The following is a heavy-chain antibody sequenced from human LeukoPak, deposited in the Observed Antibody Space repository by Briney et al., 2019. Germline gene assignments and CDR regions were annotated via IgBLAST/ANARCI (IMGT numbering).Heavy chain of an antibody. Sequence: GGSLRLSCAASGFTFSSYAMHWVRQAPGKGLEWVAVISYDGSNKYYADSVKGRFTISRDNSKNTLYLQMNSLRAEDTAVYYCARVRTGTPPDAFDIWGQGTMVTVSS. CDR1: GFTFSSYA. J-gene: IGHJ3*02. D-gene: IGHD1-7*01. V-gene: IGHV3-30-3*01. CDR3: ARVRTGTPPDAFDI. CDR2: ISYDGSNK.